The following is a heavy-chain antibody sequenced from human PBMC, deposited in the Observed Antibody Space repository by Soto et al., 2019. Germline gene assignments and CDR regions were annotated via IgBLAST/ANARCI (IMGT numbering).Heavy chain of an antibody. CDR3: ARKILGSTTRPNYWYFDL. Sequence: EVQVLESGGGLVQPGGSLRLSCAGSGFTFINYAMNWVRQAPGKGLEWVSSISGGGDASCFTDSVRGRFTISRDNSKNTVTLQMNSLGVDDTAVYYCARKILGSTTRPNYWYFDLWGRGTLVTVSS. V-gene: IGHV3-23*01. CDR1: GFTFINYA. J-gene: IGHJ2*01. D-gene: IGHD7-27*01. CDR2: ISGGGDAS.